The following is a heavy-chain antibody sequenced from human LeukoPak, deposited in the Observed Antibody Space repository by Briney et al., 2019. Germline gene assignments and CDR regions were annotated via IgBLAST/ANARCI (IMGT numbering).Heavy chain of an antibody. CDR2: IYPGDSDT. CDR1: GYSFTNYW. Sequence: PGESLKISCKGSGYSFTNYWIGWVRQMPGKGLEWMGIIYPGDSDTKYSPSFQGQVTISADKSISTAYLQWSSLKASDTAMYYCAGLGIAVAGNDAFDIWGQGTMVTVSS. D-gene: IGHD6-19*01. V-gene: IGHV5-51*01. J-gene: IGHJ3*02. CDR3: AGLGIAVAGNDAFDI.